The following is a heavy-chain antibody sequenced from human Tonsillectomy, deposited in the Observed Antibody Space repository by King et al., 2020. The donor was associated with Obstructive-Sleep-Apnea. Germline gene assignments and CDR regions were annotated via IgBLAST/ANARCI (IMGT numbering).Heavy chain of an antibody. V-gene: IGHV3-33*01. Sequence: HVQLVESGGGVVQPGRSLRLSCAASGFTFRSYAMHWVRQAPGMGLEGVSVISVHENVNYYTDSLKGRFTVSRDNSKNTLYLQMNSLRAEDTAVYYCARAHITGTTAYFDYWGQGTLVTVSS. CDR1: GFTFRSYA. J-gene: IGHJ4*02. CDR2: ISVHENVN. D-gene: IGHD1-20*01. CDR3: ARAHITGTTAYFDY.